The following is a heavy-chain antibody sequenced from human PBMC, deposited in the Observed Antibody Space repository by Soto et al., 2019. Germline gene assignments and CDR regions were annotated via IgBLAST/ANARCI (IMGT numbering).Heavy chain of an antibody. V-gene: IGHV4-31*03. D-gene: IGHD5-12*01. CDR2: IYYSGST. Sequence: SETLSLTCTVSGGSISSGGYYWSWIRQHPGKGLEWIGYIYYSGSTYYNPSLKSRVTISVDTSKNQFSLKLSSVTAADTAVYYCARAHPEEYSGYEKEFYYYYYGMDVWGQGTTVTVSS. CDR1: GGSISSGGYY. J-gene: IGHJ6*02. CDR3: ARAHPEEYSGYEKEFYYYYYGMDV.